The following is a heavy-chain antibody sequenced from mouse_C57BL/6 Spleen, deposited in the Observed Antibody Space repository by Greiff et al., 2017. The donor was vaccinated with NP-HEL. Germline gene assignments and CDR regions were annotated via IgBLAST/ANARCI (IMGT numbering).Heavy chain of an antibody. CDR3: ARAVGYSNHYFDY. J-gene: IGHJ2*01. V-gene: IGHV3-6*01. CDR2: ISYDGST. D-gene: IGHD2-5*01. Sequence: VQLKQSGPGLVKPSQSLSLTCSVTGYSITSGYYWNWIRQFPGNKLEWMGYISYDGSTNYNPSLKNRISITRDTSKNQFFLKLNSVTTEDTATYYCARAVGYSNHYFDYWGQGTTLTVSS. CDR1: GYSITSGYY.